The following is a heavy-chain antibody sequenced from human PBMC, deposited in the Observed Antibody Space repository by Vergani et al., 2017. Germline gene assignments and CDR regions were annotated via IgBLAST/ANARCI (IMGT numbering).Heavy chain of an antibody. V-gene: IGHV3-30-3*01. Sequence: QVQLVESGGGVVQPGRSLRLSCAASGFTFSSYAMHWVRQAPGKGLEWVAVISYDGSNKYYDDSVKGRFTISRDNSKNTLYLQMNSLRAEDTAVYYCARAVRGIVATQDNWFDPWGQGTLVTVSS. J-gene: IGHJ5*02. CDR2: ISYDGSNK. D-gene: IGHD3-22*01. CDR1: GFTFSSYA. CDR3: ARAVRGIVATQDNWFDP.